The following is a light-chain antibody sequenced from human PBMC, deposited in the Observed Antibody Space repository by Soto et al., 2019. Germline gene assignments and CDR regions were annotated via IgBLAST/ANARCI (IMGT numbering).Light chain of an antibody. J-gene: IGKJ1*01. CDR3: QQYSTYPWT. V-gene: IGKV1-5*03. CDR2: KAS. CDR1: QTISTF. Sequence: DIQMTQSPSTLSASVGDRVTITCRASQTISTFLAWYQQRPGKAPHLLIYKASSLESGVPSRFSGSGSGTEFTLTISSLQPDDFATYFCQQYSTYPWTFGQGTKVEVK.